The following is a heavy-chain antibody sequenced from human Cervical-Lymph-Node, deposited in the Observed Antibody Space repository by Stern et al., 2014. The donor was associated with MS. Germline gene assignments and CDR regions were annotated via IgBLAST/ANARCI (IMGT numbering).Heavy chain of an antibody. D-gene: IGHD4-17*01. CDR1: GYTFTDYY. Sequence: QVQLVQSGAEVKKPGASVKVSCKASGYTFTDYYLHWVRQAPGQGLEWMGGINPGQCCTNSAQKFQVRVTMTRDTAISTAYMELSRLTSDDTAVYYCARTKTVTTYYGMDVWGQGTTVTVSS. J-gene: IGHJ6*02. V-gene: IGHV1-2*02. CDR3: ARTKTVTTYYGMDV. CDR2: INPGQCCT.